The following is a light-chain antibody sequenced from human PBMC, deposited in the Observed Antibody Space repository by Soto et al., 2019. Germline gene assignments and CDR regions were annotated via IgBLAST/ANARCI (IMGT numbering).Light chain of an antibody. Sequence: QSALTQPASVSGSPGQSITISCTGTSSDVGGYNYVSWYQQHPGKAPKLMIYEVSNRPSGASNRFSGSKSGNTASLTISGLQAEDEADYYCSSYTSSSTRVFGGGTKLT. CDR1: SSDVGGYNY. J-gene: IGLJ3*02. V-gene: IGLV2-14*01. CDR3: SSYTSSSTRV. CDR2: EVS.